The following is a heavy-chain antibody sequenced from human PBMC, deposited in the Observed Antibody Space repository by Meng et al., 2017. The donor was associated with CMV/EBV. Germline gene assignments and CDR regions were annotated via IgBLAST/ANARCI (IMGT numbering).Heavy chain of an antibody. Sequence: GGSLRLSCAASGFTFSSYAMSWVRQAPGKGLEWVSAISGSGGSTYYADSAKGRFTISRDNSKNTLYLQMNSLRAEDTAVYYCAKKSSSSSPRQYYFDYWGQGTLVTVSS. J-gene: IGHJ4*02. CDR2: ISGSGGST. D-gene: IGHD6-6*01. CDR3: AKKSSSSSPRQYYFDY. V-gene: IGHV3-23*01. CDR1: GFTFSSYA.